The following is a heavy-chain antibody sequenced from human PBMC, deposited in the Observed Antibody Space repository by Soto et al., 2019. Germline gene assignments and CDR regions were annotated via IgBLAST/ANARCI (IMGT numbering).Heavy chain of an antibody. Sequence: TSETLSLTCTVSGGSINSASYYWNWIRQPPGKGLEWIGYIFHSGSTNYNPSLKSRVTISLDTSKNQFSLNLRSVTAADTAVYYCARTRGYSGYDFDYWGQGILVTVSS. CDR2: IFHSGST. CDR3: ARTRGYSGYDFDY. D-gene: IGHD5-12*01. V-gene: IGHV4-61*01. CDR1: GGSINSASYY. J-gene: IGHJ4*02.